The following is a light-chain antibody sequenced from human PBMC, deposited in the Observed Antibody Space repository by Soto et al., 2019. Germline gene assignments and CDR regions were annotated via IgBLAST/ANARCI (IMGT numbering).Light chain of an antibody. J-gene: IGLJ3*02. V-gene: IGLV1-51*01. CDR1: SSNIGNNY. CDR3: GTWHQSLSAGV. Sequence: QSVLTQPPSVSAAPGQKVTISCSGSSSNIGNNYVSWYQQLPGTAPKLLIYENNKRPSGIPDRFSGSKSGTSATLGITGLQTGDEADYYCGTWHQSLSAGVFGGGTQLTVL. CDR2: ENN.